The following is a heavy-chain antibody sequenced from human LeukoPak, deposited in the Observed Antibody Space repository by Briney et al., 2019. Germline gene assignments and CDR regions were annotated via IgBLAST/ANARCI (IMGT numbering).Heavy chain of an antibody. CDR1: GLTFSSYA. D-gene: IGHD2-15*01. CDR3: TRGVAPTSIDY. Sequence: PGGSLRLSCAASGLTFSSYAMHWVRQAPGKGLEHVSAISSNGGSTYYANSVKGRFTISRDNSKNTLYLQMGSLRAEDMAVYYCTRGVAPTSIDYWGQGTLVTVSS. J-gene: IGHJ4*02. V-gene: IGHV3-64*01. CDR2: ISSNGGST.